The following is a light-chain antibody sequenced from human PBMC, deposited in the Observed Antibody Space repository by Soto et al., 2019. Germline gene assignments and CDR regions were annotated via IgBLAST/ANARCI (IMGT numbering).Light chain of an antibody. CDR1: SSDIGSNP. V-gene: IGLV1-44*01. Sequence: QSVLTQPPSASGTPGQRVAISCSGGSSDIGSNPVNWYLHLPGAAPKLLIYRDKQRPSGVRYRFSGSKSGTSASLTISGLQSEDEADYFCSAWDDNIYGPVFGGGTKLTVL. CDR2: RDK. J-gene: IGLJ2*01. CDR3: SAWDDNIYGPV.